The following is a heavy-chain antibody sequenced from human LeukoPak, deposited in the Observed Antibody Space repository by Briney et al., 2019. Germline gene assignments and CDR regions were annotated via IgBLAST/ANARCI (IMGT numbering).Heavy chain of an antibody. CDR1: GGSISSSGYY. J-gene: IGHJ5*02. CDR3: ARLRGYCTNGVCYVYWFDP. D-gene: IGHD2-8*01. CDR2: IYYSGST. Sequence: PSETLSLTCTVSGGSISSSGYYWGWIRQPPGKGLEWIGSIYYSGSTYYNPSLKSRVTISVDTSKNQFSLKLSSVTAADTAVYYCARLRGYCTNGVCYVYWFDPWGQGTLVTVSS. V-gene: IGHV4-39*07.